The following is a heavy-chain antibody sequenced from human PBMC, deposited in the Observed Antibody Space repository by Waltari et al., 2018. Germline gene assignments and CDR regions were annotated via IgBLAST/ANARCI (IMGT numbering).Heavy chain of an antibody. V-gene: IGHV4-59*12. CDR1: GGSISSYY. CDR3: ASVEYDYVWGSYRPGYVDY. J-gene: IGHJ4*02. Sequence: QVQLQQWGAGLLKPSETLSLTCTVSGGSISSYYWSWIRQPPGNGLEWPGYIYYSGSTTHNPSLKSRVTISVDKSKNQFSLKLSSVTAAETAVYYCASVEYDYVWGSYRPGYVDYWGQGTLVTVSS. CDR2: IYYSGST. D-gene: IGHD3-16*02.